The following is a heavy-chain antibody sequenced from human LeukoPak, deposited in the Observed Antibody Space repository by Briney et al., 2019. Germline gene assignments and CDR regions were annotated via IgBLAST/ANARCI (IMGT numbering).Heavy chain of an antibody. V-gene: IGHV4-31*03. D-gene: IGHD6-6*01. CDR2: IYYSGST. CDR1: GGSISSGGYY. J-gene: IGHJ6*03. Sequence: SETLSLTCTVSGGSISSGGYYWSWIRQHPGKGLEWIGYIYYSGSTYYNPSLKSRVTISVDTSKNQFSLELSSVTAADTAVYYCARSARRQGYYYYYMDVWGKGTTVTVSS. CDR3: ARSARRQGYYYYYMDV.